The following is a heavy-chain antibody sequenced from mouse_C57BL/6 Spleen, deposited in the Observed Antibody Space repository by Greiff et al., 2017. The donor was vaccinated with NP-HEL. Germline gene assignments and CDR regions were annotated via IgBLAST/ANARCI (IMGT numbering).Heavy chain of an antibody. CDR2: IDPEDGDT. Sequence: VQLQQSGAELVRPGASVKLSCTASGFNIKDYYMHWVKQRPEQGLEWIGRIDPEDGDTEYAPKFQGKATMTADTSSNKAYLQLSSLTSEDTAVYYCTTWQSNYAMDYWGQGTSVTVSS. CDR3: TTWQSNYAMDY. V-gene: IGHV14-1*01. J-gene: IGHJ4*01. D-gene: IGHD5-1*01. CDR1: GFNIKDYY.